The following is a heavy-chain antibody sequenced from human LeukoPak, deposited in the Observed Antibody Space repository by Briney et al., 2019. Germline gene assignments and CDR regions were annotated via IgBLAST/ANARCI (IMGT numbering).Heavy chain of an antibody. CDR1: GGSISSYY. CDR3: ARALIGYGSGSSAWFDP. D-gene: IGHD3-10*01. Sequence: SETLSLTCTVSGGSISSYYWSWIRQPPGKGLEWIGHIYYSGSTNYNPSLKSRVTISVDTSKNQFSLKLSSVTAADTAVYYCARALIGYGSGSSAWFDPWGQGTLVTVSS. J-gene: IGHJ5*02. V-gene: IGHV4-59*01. CDR2: IYYSGST.